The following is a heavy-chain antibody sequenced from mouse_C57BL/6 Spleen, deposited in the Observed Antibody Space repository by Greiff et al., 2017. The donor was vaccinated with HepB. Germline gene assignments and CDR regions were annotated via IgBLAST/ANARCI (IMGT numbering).Heavy chain of an antibody. J-gene: IGHJ4*01. CDR1: GYTFTSYW. D-gene: IGHD1-1*01. V-gene: IGHV1-62-3*01. CDR3: AREGDYYGSSPAMDY. Sequence: VQLQQPGAELVKPGASVKLSCKASGYTFTSYWMHWVKQRPGRGLEWIGRIDPNSGGTKYNEKFKGKATFTADTSSNTAYMQLSSLTTEDSAIYYCAREGDYYGSSPAMDYWGQGTSVTVSS. CDR2: IDPNSGGT.